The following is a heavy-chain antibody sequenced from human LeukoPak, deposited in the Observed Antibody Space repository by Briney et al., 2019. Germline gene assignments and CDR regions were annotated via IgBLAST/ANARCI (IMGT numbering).Heavy chain of an antibody. D-gene: IGHD3-10*01. J-gene: IGHJ5*02. CDR3: ARGRKPPVVRGVIRSIGGFDP. V-gene: IGHV4-39*07. Sequence: SETLSLTCTVSGGSISSSSYYWGWIRQPPGKGLEWIGSIYYSGSTYYNPSLKSRVTISVDTSKNQFSLKLSSVTAADTAVYYCARGRKPPVVRGVIRSIGGFDPWGQGTLVTVSS. CDR2: IYYSGST. CDR1: GGSISSSSYY.